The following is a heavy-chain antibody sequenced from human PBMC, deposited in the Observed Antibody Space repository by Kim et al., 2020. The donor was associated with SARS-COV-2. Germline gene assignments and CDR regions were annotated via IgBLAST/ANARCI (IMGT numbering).Heavy chain of an antibody. V-gene: IGHV3-30*04. CDR2: ISYDGSNK. CDR3: ARDTHPYVWGSYRPFDY. CDR1: GFTFSSYA. J-gene: IGHJ4*02. D-gene: IGHD3-16*02. Sequence: GGSLRHSCAASGFTFSSYAMHWVRQAPGKGLEWVAVISYDGSNKYYADSVKGRFTISRDNSKNTLYLQMNSLRAEDTAVYYCARDTHPYVWGSYRPFDYWGQGTLVTVSS.